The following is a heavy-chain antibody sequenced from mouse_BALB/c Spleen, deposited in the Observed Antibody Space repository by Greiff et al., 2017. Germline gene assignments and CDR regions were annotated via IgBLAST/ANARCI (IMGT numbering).Heavy chain of an antibody. D-gene: IGHD2-2*01. CDR1: GLAFGGSG. J-gene: IGHJ4*01. V-gene: IGHV1-80*01. Sequence: VQVVESGPERVRPGSSVRISAKAPGLAFGGSGRTGVKRRPGRGLEWIGQIYPGDGDTNYNGRFKGKATLTADKSSSTAYMQLSSLTSEDSAVYFCARWLRGAMDYWGQGTSVTVSS. CDR2: IYPGDGDT. CDR3: ARWLRGAMDY.